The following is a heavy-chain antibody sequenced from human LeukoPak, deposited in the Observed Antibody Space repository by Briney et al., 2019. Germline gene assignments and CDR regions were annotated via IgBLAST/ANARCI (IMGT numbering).Heavy chain of an antibody. D-gene: IGHD3-3*01. CDR1: GGSISSSSYY. Sequence: SETLSLTCTVSGGSISSSSYYWGWIRQPPGKGLEWIGSIYYSGSTYYNPSLKSRVTISVDTSKNQFSLKLSSVTAADTAVYYRARVTIFGVVAFDYWGQGTLVTVSS. CDR2: IYYSGST. J-gene: IGHJ4*02. V-gene: IGHV4-39*01. CDR3: ARVTIFGVVAFDY.